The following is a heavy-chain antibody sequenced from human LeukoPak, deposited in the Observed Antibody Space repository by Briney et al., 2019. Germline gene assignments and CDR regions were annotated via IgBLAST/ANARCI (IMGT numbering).Heavy chain of an antibody. V-gene: IGHV4-4*07. J-gene: IGHJ6*03. CDR3: ARVYCSSTRCFNYMDV. CDR1: GGSISSYY. Sequence: SETLSLTCTVSGGSISSYYWSWIRQPPGKGLEWIGHIYTSGSTNYNPSLKSRVTVSVDTSKNQFSLKLSSVTAADTAVYYCARVYCSSTRCFNYMDVWGKGTTVTVSS. CDR2: IYTSGST. D-gene: IGHD2-2*01.